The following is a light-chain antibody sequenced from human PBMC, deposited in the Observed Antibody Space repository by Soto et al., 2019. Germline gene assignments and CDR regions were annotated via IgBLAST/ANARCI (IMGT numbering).Light chain of an antibody. Sequence: DIQMTQSLSSLSASVGDSVTITCRASQSISNSLGRYQQKPGKAPKFLIYVASTLQRGVPSRFSGSGSGTDFTLTISRLQPEDFATYYCQQPFSPPYTFGQGTKLEIK. V-gene: IGKV1-39*01. CDR1: QSISNS. CDR3: QQPFSPPYT. CDR2: VAS. J-gene: IGKJ2*01.